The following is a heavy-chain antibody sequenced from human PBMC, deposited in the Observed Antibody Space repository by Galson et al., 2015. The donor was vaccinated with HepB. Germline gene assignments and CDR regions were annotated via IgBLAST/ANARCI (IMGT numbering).Heavy chain of an antibody. CDR3: AGTFVAAHTPVDY. J-gene: IGHJ4*02. CDR2: IRTSPSTV. D-gene: IGHD3-16*01. V-gene: IGHV1-69*08. Sequence: SVKLSCKQSGCTFSSCSISWVRQAPGKGLEWLGRIRTSPSTVNYAHNFKGRFTITADKSTSSAYLEMSSLRSEDTAVYYCAGTFVAAHTPVDYWGQGTLVTVSS. CDR1: GCTFSSCS.